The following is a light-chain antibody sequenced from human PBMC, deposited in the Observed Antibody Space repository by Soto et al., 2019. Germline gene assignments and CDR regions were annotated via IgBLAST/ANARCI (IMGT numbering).Light chain of an antibody. J-gene: IGLJ1*01. CDR1: ASDIGGYSF. Sequence: QSALTQPPSASGSPGQSVAISCTGTASDIGGYSFVSWYQQHPGKAPKLLIYDVNKRPSGVPDRFSGSKSGNTASLAVSGLQAEDEAEYYCRSHGGTKPDVFGTGTKLTVL. CDR3: RSHGGTKPDV. CDR2: DVN. V-gene: IGLV2-8*01.